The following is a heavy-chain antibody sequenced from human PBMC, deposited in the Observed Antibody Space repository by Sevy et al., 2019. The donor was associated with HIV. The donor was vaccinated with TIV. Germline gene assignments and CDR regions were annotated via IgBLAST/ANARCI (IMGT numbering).Heavy chain of an antibody. CDR1: GFAFSSHA. CDR3: ARDVGYSIKWYPLY. D-gene: IGHD6-13*01. CDR2: ISYEGNET. J-gene: IGHJ4*01. V-gene: IGHV3-30-3*01. Sequence: GGSLRLSCAASGFAFSSHAMHWVRQAPGKGLEWVAVISYEGNETFYVASVEGRFTISRDNSKNMLSLQINSLRPEDTAVYYCARDVGYSIKWYPLYWGHGTLVTVSS.